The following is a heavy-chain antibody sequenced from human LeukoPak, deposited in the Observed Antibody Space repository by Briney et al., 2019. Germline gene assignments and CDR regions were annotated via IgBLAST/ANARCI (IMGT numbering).Heavy chain of an antibody. D-gene: IGHD3-22*01. V-gene: IGHV4-39*01. Sequence: SETLSLTCTVSGDSISSSDYYWGWIRQPPGKGLEWIGCIYYSGSTYYTPSLKSRVTISVDTSKTQFSLKLSSVTAADTAVYYCARHRGYYDSPNWFDPWGQGTLVTVSS. CDR3: ARHRGYYDSPNWFDP. CDR2: IYYSGST. J-gene: IGHJ5*02. CDR1: GDSISSSDYY.